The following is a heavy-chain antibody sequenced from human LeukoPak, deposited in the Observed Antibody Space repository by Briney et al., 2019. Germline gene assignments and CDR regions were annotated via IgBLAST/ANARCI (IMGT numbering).Heavy chain of an antibody. D-gene: IGHD5-12*01. J-gene: IGHJ4*03. Sequence: SGGSLGLSCAASGFTFSSYGMHWVRQAPGKGLEWVAVIWYDGTNKYYGDSVKGRFTISRDNPKNTLYLQMNSLRTEDTAVYYCARSNPQYSRYSTSCLDDWGQGAWSPSPQ. CDR1: GFTFSSYG. V-gene: IGHV3-33*01. CDR2: IWYDGTNK. CDR3: ARSNPQYSRYSTSCLDD.